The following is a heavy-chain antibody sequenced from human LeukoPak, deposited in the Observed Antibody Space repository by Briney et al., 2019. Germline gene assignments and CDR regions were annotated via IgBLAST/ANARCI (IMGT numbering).Heavy chain of an antibody. CDR2: ILPADSDT. J-gene: IGHJ4*02. V-gene: IGHV5-51*06. CDR3: GTSESQTRFDF. CDR1: GYPFTTHW. D-gene: IGHD1/OR15-1a*01. Sequence: EPLKITSKGSGYPFTTHWIAWVSKMPGKGLEWIGTILPADSDTTYSSSFEGKVTIPAAKSINTAYQQCSSLKASDTAMYYCGTSESQTRFDFWGQGTLVTVSS.